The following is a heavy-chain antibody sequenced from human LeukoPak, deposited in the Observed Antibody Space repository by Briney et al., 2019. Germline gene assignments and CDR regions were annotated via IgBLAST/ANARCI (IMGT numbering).Heavy chain of an antibody. J-gene: IGHJ4*02. Sequence: GESLKISCKGSGYVFTNYWIGWVRQMPGKGLEWMVIIYPGDSDIRYSPSFQGQVTISTDKSISTAYLQWGSLKASDTAMYYCARRVGASQRGFDYWGQGTLVTVSS. CDR3: ARRVGASQRGFDY. CDR2: IYPGDSDI. CDR1: GYVFTNYW. V-gene: IGHV5-51*01. D-gene: IGHD1-26*01.